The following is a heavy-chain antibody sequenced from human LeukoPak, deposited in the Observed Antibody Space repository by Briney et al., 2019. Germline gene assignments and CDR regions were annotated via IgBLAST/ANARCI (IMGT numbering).Heavy chain of an antibody. CDR3: ARQTYCGSACTEKFDT. V-gene: IGHV4-39*07. J-gene: IGHJ3*02. CDR1: GGSISSSSYY. D-gene: IGHD2-21*02. Sequence: SETLSLTCTVSGGSISSSSYYWGWIRQPPGKGLEWIGSIYYSGSTYYNPSLKSRVTISVDTSKNQFSLKLSSVTAADTAVYYCARQTYCGSACTEKFDTWGQGTMVTVSS. CDR2: IYYSGST.